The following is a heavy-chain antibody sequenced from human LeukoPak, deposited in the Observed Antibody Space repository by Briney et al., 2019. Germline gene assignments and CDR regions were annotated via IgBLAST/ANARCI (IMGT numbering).Heavy chain of an antibody. J-gene: IGHJ4*02. CDR2: INHSGST. CDR1: GGSFSGYY. V-gene: IGHV4-34*01. D-gene: IGHD2-2*01. Sequence: SETLSLTCAVYGGSFSGYYWSWFRQPPGKGLEWIGEINHSGSTNYNPSLKSRVTISVDTSKNQFSLKLSSVTAADTAVYYCARGRGPTRALEKDIVVVPAEVGFDYWGQGTLVTVSS. CDR3: ARGRGPTRALEKDIVVVPAEVGFDY.